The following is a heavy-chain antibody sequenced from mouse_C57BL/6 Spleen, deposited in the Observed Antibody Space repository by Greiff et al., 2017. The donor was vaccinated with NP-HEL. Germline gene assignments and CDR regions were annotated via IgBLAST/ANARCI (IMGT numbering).Heavy chain of an antibody. D-gene: IGHD1-1*01. Sequence: EVQLQQSGPELVKPGASVKISCKASGYTFTDYYMNWVKQSHGKSLEWIGDINPNNGGTSYNQKFKGKATLTVDKSSSTAYMELRSLTSEDSAVYYCARWHYGSSYGEDYWGQGTTLTVSS. CDR2: INPNNGGT. CDR1: GYTFTDYY. J-gene: IGHJ2*01. CDR3: ARWHYGSSYGEDY. V-gene: IGHV1-26*01.